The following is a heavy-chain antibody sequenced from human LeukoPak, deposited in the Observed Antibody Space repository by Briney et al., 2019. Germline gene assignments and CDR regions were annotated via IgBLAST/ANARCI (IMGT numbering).Heavy chain of an antibody. CDR1: GGTFSSYA. J-gene: IGHJ6*03. D-gene: IGHD6-13*01. CDR3: ARQLKGSSWSAHYYMDV. Sequence: SVKVSCKASGGTFSSYAISWVRQAPGQGLEWMGGIIPIFGTASYAQKFQGRVTITTDESTSTAYMELSSLRSEDTAVYYCARQLKGSSWSAHYYMDVWGKGTTVTVSS. V-gene: IGHV1-69*05. CDR2: IIPIFGTA.